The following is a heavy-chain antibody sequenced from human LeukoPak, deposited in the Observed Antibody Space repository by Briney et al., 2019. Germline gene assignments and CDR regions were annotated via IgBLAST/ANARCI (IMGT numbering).Heavy chain of an antibody. D-gene: IGHD1-26*01. V-gene: IGHV3-21*01. J-gene: IGHJ4*02. Sequence: GGSLRLSCAAPLFSFSFYNVKCVRQAPGKGLEWVSSISSSATYIFYADSAEGRFTISRDNAKSSLYLQMNSLRAEHSAVYYCASEIMVGAHFDFWGQGTLVTVSS. CDR1: LFSFSFYN. CDR3: ASEIMVGAHFDF. CDR2: ISSSATYI.